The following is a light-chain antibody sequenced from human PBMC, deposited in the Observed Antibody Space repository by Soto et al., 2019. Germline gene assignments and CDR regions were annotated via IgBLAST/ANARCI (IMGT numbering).Light chain of an antibody. J-gene: IGKJ4*01. CDR3: QQLKNYPLT. Sequence: DIQLTQSPSFLSASVGDRVTITCRASQGISSYLAWYQQRPEKAPKFLMYAAPTLQSGVPSRFSGSGPGTEFALTISSLQPEDFATYYCQQLKNYPLTFGGGTKVDIK. V-gene: IGKV1-9*01. CDR1: QGISSY. CDR2: AAP.